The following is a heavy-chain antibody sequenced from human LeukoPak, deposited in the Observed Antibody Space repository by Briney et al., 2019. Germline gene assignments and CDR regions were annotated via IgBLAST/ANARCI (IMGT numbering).Heavy chain of an antibody. Sequence: GGSLRLSCAASRFIFSNYWMRWVRQAPGKGLEWVANIKQDGREKYYVDSVKGRFTISRDNSKNTLYLQMNSLRAEDTAVYYCAKVGGSGYYYYYYGMDVWGQGTTVTVSS. V-gene: IGHV3-7*01. CDR3: AKVGGSGYYYYYYGMDV. CDR2: IKQDGREK. CDR1: RFIFSNYW. J-gene: IGHJ6*02. D-gene: IGHD3-22*01.